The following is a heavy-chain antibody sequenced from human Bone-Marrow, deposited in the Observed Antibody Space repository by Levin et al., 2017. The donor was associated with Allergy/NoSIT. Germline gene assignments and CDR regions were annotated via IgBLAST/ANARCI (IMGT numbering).Heavy chain of an antibody. CDR3: ARGPGAAAGYGVDY. CDR1: GFTFSSYE. D-gene: IGHD6-13*01. V-gene: IGHV3-48*03. J-gene: IGHJ4*02. CDR2: ISSSGSTI. Sequence: GESLKISCAASGFTFSSYEMNWVRQAPGKGLEWVSYISSSGSTIYYADSVKGRFTISRDNAKNSLYLQMNSLRAEDTAVYYCARGPGAAAGYGVDYWGQGTLVTVSS.